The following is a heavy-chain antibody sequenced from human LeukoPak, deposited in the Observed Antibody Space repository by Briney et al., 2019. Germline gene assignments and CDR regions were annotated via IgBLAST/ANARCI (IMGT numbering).Heavy chain of an antibody. V-gene: IGHV3-30*19. J-gene: IGHJ4*02. D-gene: IGHD2-15*01. Sequence: GGSLRLSCAASGFTFSSYGMHWARQAPGKGLEWVAVISYDGSNKYYADSVKGRFTISRDNSKNTLYLQMNSLRAEDTAVYYCAKADIVVVVAANLDYWGQGTLVTVSS. CDR1: GFTFSSYG. CDR2: ISYDGSNK. CDR3: AKADIVVVVAANLDY.